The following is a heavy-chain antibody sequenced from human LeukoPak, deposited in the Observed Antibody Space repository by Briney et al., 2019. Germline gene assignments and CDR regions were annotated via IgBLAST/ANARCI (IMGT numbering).Heavy chain of an antibody. Sequence: GASVKVSCKASGYTFTGYYMHWVRQAPGQGLEWMGWINPNSGGTNYAQKFQGRVTMTRDTSISTAYMELSRLRSDDTAVYYCARESLPTTVTTGGAFDIWGQGTMVTVSS. V-gene: IGHV1-2*02. CDR1: GYTFTGYY. CDR2: INPNSGGT. D-gene: IGHD4-17*01. CDR3: ARESLPTTVTTGGAFDI. J-gene: IGHJ3*02.